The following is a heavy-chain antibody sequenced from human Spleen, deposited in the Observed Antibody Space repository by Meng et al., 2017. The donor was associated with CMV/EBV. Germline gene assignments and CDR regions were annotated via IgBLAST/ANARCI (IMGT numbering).Heavy chain of an antibody. CDR3: ARDSAMIASYYYDSSGYSSYYGMDV. Sequence: GGSLRLSCVASGFTFSSYSMNWVRQAPGKGLEWVSYISSSSSTIYYADSVKGRFTISRDNAKNSLYLQMNSLRAEDTAVYYCARDSAMIASYYYDSSGYSSYYGMDVWGQGTTVTVSS. J-gene: IGHJ6*02. D-gene: IGHD3-22*01. CDR2: ISSSSSTI. V-gene: IGHV3-48*04. CDR1: GFTFSSYS.